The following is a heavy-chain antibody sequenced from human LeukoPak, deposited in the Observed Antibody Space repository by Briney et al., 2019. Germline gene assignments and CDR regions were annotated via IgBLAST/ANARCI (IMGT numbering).Heavy chain of an antibody. CDR2: IYYSGST. J-gene: IGHJ2*01. CDR3: AKGGSYWYFDL. Sequence: PSETLSLTCTVSGGSISSYYWSWIRQPPGKGLEWIGYIYYSGSTSYNPSLKSRVTISVDTSKNQFSLKLSSVTAADTAVYYCAKGGSYWYFDLWGRGTLVTVSS. D-gene: IGHD1-26*01. CDR1: GGSISSYY. V-gene: IGHV4-59*01.